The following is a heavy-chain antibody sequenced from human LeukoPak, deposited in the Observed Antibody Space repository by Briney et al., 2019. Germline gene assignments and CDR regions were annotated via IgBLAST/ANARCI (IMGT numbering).Heavy chain of an antibody. D-gene: IGHD2/OR15-2a*01. CDR1: GFAFNKYW. Sequence: PGGSLRLSCAVSGFAFNKYWMHCVRQAPGKGLVWVARINTDGSVTNYADFVKGRITISRDNAKNTLYLQLNSLRAEDTAVYFCARESAVVRVPFDNWGQGSLVTVSS. CDR2: INTDGSVT. V-gene: IGHV3-74*01. CDR3: ARESAVVRVPFDN. J-gene: IGHJ4*02.